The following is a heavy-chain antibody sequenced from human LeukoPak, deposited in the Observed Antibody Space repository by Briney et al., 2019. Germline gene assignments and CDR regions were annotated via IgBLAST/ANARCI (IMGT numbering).Heavy chain of an antibody. CDR3: ARSSGSFYYFDY. J-gene: IGHJ4*02. CDR2: IKQDGSDR. D-gene: IGHD3-22*01. CDR1: GFTFRNYW. Sequence: PGGSLRLSCAASGFTFRNYWMSWVRRAPGTGLEWVANIKQDGSDRNYVTSVRGRFTISRDNAESSLYLQMNSLRVEDTAVYYCARSSGSFYYFDYWGQGTLVTVSS. V-gene: IGHV3-7*03.